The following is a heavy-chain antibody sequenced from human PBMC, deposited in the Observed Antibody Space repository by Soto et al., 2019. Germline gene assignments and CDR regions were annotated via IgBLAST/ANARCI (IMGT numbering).Heavy chain of an antibody. D-gene: IGHD2-21*02. CDR1: GASISSYY. V-gene: IGHV4-59*01. CDR3: ARALGGDYFDP. Sequence: SETLSLTCTVSGASISSYYWSWIRQPPGKGLEWIGYMSYSGRSNYNPSLKSRVTISLDTSKNQFSLKLSSVTAADTAVYYCARALGGDYFDPWGQGTLVTVSS. CDR2: MSYSGRS. J-gene: IGHJ5*02.